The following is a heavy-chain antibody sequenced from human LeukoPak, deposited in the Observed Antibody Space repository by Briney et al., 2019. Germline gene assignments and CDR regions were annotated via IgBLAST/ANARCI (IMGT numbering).Heavy chain of an antibody. J-gene: IGHJ4*02. CDR1: GDILSRTGTA. CDR2: TYYRSRWYY. D-gene: IGHD3-3*01. Sequence: SQTLSLTCVVSGDILSRTGTAWNWIRQSPSRGLEWLGRTYYRSRWYYDYALSVQSRINISPGTSKNQFSLHLISVTLEDTAVYYCVGDVGEWRPDSWGQGTLVTVSS. CDR3: VGDVGEWRPDS. V-gene: IGHV6-1*01.